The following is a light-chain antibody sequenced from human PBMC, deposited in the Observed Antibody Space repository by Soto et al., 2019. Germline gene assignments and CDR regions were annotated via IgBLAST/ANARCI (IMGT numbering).Light chain of an antibody. CDR2: GAS. V-gene: IGKV3-20*01. Sequence: EIGLTQSPGTLSLSPGEGATLSCRASQSVTGSYLAWYQQKPGQAPRLLIYGASSRATGIPDRFSGSESGTDFTLTISRLEPEDFAVYYCQQYGSSPRTFGQGTKVEI. CDR1: QSVTGSY. J-gene: IGKJ1*01. CDR3: QQYGSSPRT.